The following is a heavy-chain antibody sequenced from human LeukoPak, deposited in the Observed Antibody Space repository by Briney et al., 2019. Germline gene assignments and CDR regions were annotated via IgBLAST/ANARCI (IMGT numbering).Heavy chain of an antibody. CDR3: ARDGLHLGLGAFDI. CDR1: GFTFSSYS. CDR2: ISSSSSYI. D-gene: IGHD3-16*01. V-gene: IGHV3-21*01. J-gene: IGHJ3*02. Sequence: GGSLRLSCAASGFTFSSYSMHWVRQAPGKGLEWVSSISSSSSYIYYADSVKGRFTISRDNAKNSLYLQMNSLRAEDTAVYYCARDGLHLGLGAFDIWGQGTMVTVSS.